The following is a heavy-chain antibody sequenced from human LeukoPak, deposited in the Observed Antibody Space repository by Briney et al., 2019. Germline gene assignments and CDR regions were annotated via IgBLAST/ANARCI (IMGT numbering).Heavy chain of an antibody. J-gene: IGHJ4*02. Sequence: SETLSLTCTVSGGSISSSSYYWGWIRQPPGKGLEWIGSIYYSGSTYYNPSLKSRVTISVDTSKNQFSLKLSSVTAADTAVYYCARGGGYSSSWSYWGQGTLVTVSS. CDR3: ARGGGYSSSWSY. V-gene: IGHV4-39*07. CDR1: GGSISSSSYY. D-gene: IGHD6-13*01. CDR2: IYYSGST.